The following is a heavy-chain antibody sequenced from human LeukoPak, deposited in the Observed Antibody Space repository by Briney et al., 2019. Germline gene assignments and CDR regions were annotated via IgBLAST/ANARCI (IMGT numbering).Heavy chain of an antibody. CDR3: ARDFVGAKGFINYG. Sequence: GGSVRLFWAASGFTFSRYRMHWVGQAPARGVDCVSSISSCCSYIYYADSAKRRFTISRDNAKNSLYLQMNSLRADDTAVYYFARDFVGAKGFINYG. CDR2: ISSCCSYI. V-gene: IGHV3-21*01. J-gene: IGHJ6*01. D-gene: IGHD1-26*01. CDR1: GFTFSRYR.